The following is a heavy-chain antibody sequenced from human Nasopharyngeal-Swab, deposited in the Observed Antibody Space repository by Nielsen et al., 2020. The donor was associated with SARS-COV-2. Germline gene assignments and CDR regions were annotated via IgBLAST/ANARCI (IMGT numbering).Heavy chain of an antibody. V-gene: IGHV3-20*04. CDR2: INWNGGST. J-gene: IGHJ6*03. Sequence: GGSLRLSCAASGFTFDDYGMSWVRQAPGKGLEWVSGINWNGGSTGYADSVKGRFTISRDNAKNSLYLQMNSLRAEDTALYYCAKDVLVRAHYYYYMDVWGKGTTVTVSS. D-gene: IGHD3-10*02. CDR1: GFTFDDYG. CDR3: AKDVLVRAHYYYYMDV.